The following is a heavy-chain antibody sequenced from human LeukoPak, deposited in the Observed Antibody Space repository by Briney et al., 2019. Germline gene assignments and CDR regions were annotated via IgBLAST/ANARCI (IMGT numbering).Heavy chain of an antibody. V-gene: IGHV3-66*01. CDR2: IHSGGNT. CDR3: ARVFGNYYYFDF. Sequence: PGGSLRLSCAAYGFTVSYTYVSWVRQAPGKGLEWVSLIHSGGNTFYAGSVKGRFTISRDNSKNTLFLQMNSLRAEDTAVYYCARVFGNYYYFDFWGQGTLVTVSS. J-gene: IGHJ4*02. CDR1: GFTVSYTY. D-gene: IGHD3-3*01.